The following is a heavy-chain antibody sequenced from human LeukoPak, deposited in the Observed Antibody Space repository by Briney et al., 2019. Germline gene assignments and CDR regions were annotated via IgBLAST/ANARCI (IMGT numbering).Heavy chain of an antibody. D-gene: IGHD2-8*02. Sequence: SETLSLTCTVSGGSISSYYWSWIRQPPGKGLEWIGYIYYSGSTNYNPSLKSRVTISVDTSKNQFSLKLSSVTAADTAVYYCARAPSRSGAYFDYWGQGTLVTVS. CDR3: ARAPSRSGAYFDY. J-gene: IGHJ4*02. CDR2: IYYSGST. V-gene: IGHV4-59*01. CDR1: GGSISSYY.